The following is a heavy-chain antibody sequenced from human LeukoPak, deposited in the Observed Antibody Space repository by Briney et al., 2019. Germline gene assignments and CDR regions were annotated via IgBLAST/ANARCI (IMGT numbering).Heavy chain of an antibody. Sequence: GGSLRLSCAASAFTFNTYWMHWVRQVPGRGLEWVSRINGVESSTNYADSVKGRFTISGDNAKDTLYLHMNSLTAGDTAVYYCARGAKWAYYFDYWGQGTLVTVSS. V-gene: IGHV3-74*01. CDR2: INGVESST. J-gene: IGHJ4*02. CDR3: ARGAKWAYYFDY. CDR1: AFTFNTYW. D-gene: IGHD1-26*01.